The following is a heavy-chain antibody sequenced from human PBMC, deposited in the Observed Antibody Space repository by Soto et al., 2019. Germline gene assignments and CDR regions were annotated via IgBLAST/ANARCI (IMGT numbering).Heavy chain of an antibody. D-gene: IGHD3-22*01. CDR3: VPRIALIAVGLDY. J-gene: IGHJ4*02. CDR1: GFTFSNYA. Sequence: GGSLRLSCSASGFTFSNYAMHWVRQAPGKGLEYVSAISSNGGSAYYADSVKGRFTISRDDSKNTVYLQMNSQREDDTALYYCVPRIALIAVGLDYWGQGTPVTVSS. V-gene: IGHV3-64D*06. CDR2: ISSNGGSA.